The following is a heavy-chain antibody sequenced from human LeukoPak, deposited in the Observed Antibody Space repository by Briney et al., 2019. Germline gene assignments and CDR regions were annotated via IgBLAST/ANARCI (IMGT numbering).Heavy chain of an antibody. D-gene: IGHD3-3*01. J-gene: IGHJ6*03. CDR3: ASMVLRFLDPLGYMDV. V-gene: IGHV4-34*01. CDR2: INHSGST. CDR1: GGSFSGYY. Sequence: ETLSLTCAVYGGSFSGYYWSWIRQPPGKGLEWIGEINHSGSTNYNPSLKSRVTISVDTSKNQFSLKLSSVTAADTAVYYCASMVLRFLDPLGYMDVWGKGTTVTVSS.